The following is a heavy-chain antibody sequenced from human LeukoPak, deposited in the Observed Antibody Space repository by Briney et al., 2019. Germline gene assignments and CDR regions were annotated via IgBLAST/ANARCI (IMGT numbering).Heavy chain of an antibody. J-gene: IGHJ6*02. D-gene: IGHD3-3*01. Sequence: GGSPRLSCAASGFTFSIYSMNWVRQAPGKGLEWVSSISSSSSYIYYADSVKGRFTISRDNAKNSLYLQMNSLRAEDTAVYYCARDRTTIFGVDTPYGMDVWGQGTTVTVSS. V-gene: IGHV3-21*01. CDR1: GFTFSIYS. CDR2: ISSSSSYI. CDR3: ARDRTTIFGVDTPYGMDV.